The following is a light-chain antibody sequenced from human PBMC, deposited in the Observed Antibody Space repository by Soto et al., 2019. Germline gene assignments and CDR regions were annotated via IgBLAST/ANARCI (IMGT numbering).Light chain of an antibody. V-gene: IGKV1-5*03. Sequence: DIQMTQSPSTLSASVGDRITITCRASQSISSWLAWYQQKPGKAPKLLIYKASTLESGVPSRFSGSGSGTEFALTISSLQPDYFASYYCQQYDSYPGTFGHGTKVEI. CDR2: KAS. CDR1: QSISSW. CDR3: QQYDSYPGT. J-gene: IGKJ1*01.